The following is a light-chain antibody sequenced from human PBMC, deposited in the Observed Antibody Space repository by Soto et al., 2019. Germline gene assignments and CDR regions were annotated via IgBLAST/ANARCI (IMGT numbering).Light chain of an antibody. CDR2: GAS. CDR1: QSVSSN. Sequence: PGERAALSGRASQSVSSNLAWYQQKPGQAPRLLIYGASTRATGVPARFSGSGSGTEFTLTISSLQSEDFLIYYCQQYHNWPTFGGGTKVDIK. V-gene: IGKV3-15*01. CDR3: QQYHNWPT. J-gene: IGKJ4*01.